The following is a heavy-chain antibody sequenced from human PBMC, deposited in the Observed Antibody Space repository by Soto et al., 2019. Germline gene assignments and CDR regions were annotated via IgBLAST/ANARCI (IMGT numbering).Heavy chain of an antibody. CDR2: IIPIFGTA. V-gene: IGHV1-69*12. D-gene: IGHD6-13*01. J-gene: IGHJ5*02. Sequence: QVQLVQSGAEVKKPGSSVKVSCKASGGTFSSYAISWVRQAPGQGLEWMGGIIPIFGTANYAQKFQGRVXIXAXXSTSTAYMELSSLRSEDTAVYYCAKTYSSSWIFDPWGQGTLVTVSS. CDR3: AKTYSSSWIFDP. CDR1: GGTFSSYA.